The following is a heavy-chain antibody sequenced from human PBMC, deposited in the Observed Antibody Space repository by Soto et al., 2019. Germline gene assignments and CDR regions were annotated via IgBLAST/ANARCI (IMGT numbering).Heavy chain of an antibody. D-gene: IGHD3-3*01. CDR2: IYFSGST. CDR1: GGSISSGDYY. J-gene: IGHJ4*02. V-gene: IGHV4-30-4*01. CDR3: ARVRRKTIFGVFIIPYYFDY. Sequence: SETLSLTCTVSGGSISSGDYYWSWIRQPPGKGLEWIGYIYFSGSTYYNPSLKSRVTISVDTSKNQFSLKLSSVTAADTAVYYCARVRRKTIFGVFIIPYYFDYWGQGTLVTVSS.